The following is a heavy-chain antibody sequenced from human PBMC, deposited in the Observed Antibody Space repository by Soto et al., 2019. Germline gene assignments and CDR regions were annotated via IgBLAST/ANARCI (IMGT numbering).Heavy chain of an antibody. CDR2: IYSGGST. CDR1: GFTVSSNY. D-gene: IGHD1-1*01. Sequence: EVQLVETGGGLIQPGGSLRLSCAASGFTVSSNYMSWVRQAPGKGLEWVSVIYSGGSTYYADSVKGRFTISRDNSKNTLYLQMNSLRAEDTSVYYCAREGNGNYFDYWGQGTLVTVSS. V-gene: IGHV3-53*02. J-gene: IGHJ4*02. CDR3: AREGNGNYFDY.